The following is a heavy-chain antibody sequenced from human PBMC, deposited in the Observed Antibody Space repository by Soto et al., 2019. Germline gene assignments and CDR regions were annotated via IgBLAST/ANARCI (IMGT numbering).Heavy chain of an antibody. CDR3: ARPSSGTMVRGVFDP. Sequence: QLQLQESGPGLVKPSETLSFTCTVSGGSISSSSYYWGWIRQPPGKGLEWIGSIYYSGSTYYNPSLNSRVTISVDTSKNQFSLKLSSVTAAETAVYYCARPSSGTMVRGVFDPWGQGTLVTVSS. CDR2: IYYSGST. V-gene: IGHV4-39*01. CDR1: GGSISSSSYY. D-gene: IGHD3-10*01. J-gene: IGHJ5*02.